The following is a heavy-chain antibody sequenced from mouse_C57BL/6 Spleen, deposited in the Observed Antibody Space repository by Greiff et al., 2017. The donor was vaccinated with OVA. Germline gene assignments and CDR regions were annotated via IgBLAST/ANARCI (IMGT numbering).Heavy chain of an antibody. V-gene: IGHV1-78*01. Sequence: VQLQQSDAELVKPGASVKISCKVSGYTFTDHTIHWMKQRPEQGLEWIGYIYPRDGSTKYNEKFKGKATLTADKSSSTAYMLLNSLTSEDSAVYFCAKRGKYGSSPYARDDWGQGTSVTVSS. CDR2: IYPRDGST. D-gene: IGHD1-1*02. CDR3: AKRGKYGSSPYARDD. J-gene: IGHJ4*01. CDR1: GYTFTDHT.